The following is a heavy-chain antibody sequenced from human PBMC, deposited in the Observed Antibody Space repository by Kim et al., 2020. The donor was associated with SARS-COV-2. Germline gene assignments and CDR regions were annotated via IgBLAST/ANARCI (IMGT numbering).Heavy chain of an antibody. V-gene: IGHV3-30*18. J-gene: IGHJ5*02. CDR1: GFTFSSYG. CDR3: AKDLDYYDSSGWNWFDP. CDR2: ISYDGSNK. D-gene: IGHD3-22*01. Sequence: GGSLRLSCAASGFTFSSYGMHWVRQAPGKGLEWVAVISYDGSNKYYADSVKGRFTISRDNSKNTLYLQMNSLRAEDTAVYYCAKDLDYYDSSGWNWFDP.